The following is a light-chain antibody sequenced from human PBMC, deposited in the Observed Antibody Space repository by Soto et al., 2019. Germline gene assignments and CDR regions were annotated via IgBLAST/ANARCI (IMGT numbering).Light chain of an antibody. CDR3: LHYNAFSQT. V-gene: IGKV1-5*01. J-gene: IGKJ1*01. CDR1: QSISTW. Sequence: DIQMTQSPSTLSASVGDRVTITCRASQSISTWLAWYQVKPGKAPKFLIYDGSGLECGVPSRFSGSGSGTQFTLTISSLQPDDFATYYCLHYNAFSQTFGQGTKVEIK. CDR2: DGS.